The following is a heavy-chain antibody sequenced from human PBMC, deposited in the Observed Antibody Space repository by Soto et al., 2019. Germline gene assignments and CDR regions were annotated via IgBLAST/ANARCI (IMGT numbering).Heavy chain of an antibody. D-gene: IGHD3-22*01. CDR2: FDPEDGET. J-gene: IGHJ4*02. V-gene: IGHV1-24*01. CDR1: GYTLTELS. CDR3: ETASRRVVVTYYFDY. Sequence: ASVKVSCKVSGYTLTELSMHWVRQAPGKGLEWMGGFDPEDGETIYAQKFQGRVTMTEDTSTDTAYMELSSLRSEDTAVYYCETASRRVVVTYYFDYWGQGTLVTVSS.